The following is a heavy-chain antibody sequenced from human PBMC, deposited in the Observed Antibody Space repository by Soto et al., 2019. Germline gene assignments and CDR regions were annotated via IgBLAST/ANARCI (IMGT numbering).Heavy chain of an antibody. D-gene: IGHD5-12*01. CDR1: GYTFTGYY. Sequence: ASVKVSCKASGYTFTGYYMHWVRQAPGQGLEWMGWISAYNANTNYAQKLQGRVTMTTDTSTSTAYMELRSLRSDDTAVYYCAREATEVWYFDLWGRGTLVTVSS. CDR3: AREATEVWYFDL. CDR2: ISAYNANT. V-gene: IGHV1-18*04. J-gene: IGHJ2*01.